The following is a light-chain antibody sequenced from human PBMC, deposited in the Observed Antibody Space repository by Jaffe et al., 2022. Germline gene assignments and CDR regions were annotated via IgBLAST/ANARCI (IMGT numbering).Light chain of an antibody. CDR1: NLGDKY. J-gene: IGLJ1*01. CDR2: HNN. V-gene: IGLV3-1*01. CDR3: QAWDGTIFFV. Sequence: SYDLTQPPSVSVSPGQTANITCSGDNLGDKYISWYQQKPGQSPVLVIYHNNKRPSGIPERFSGSNSGTTATLTISGTQDVDEADYYCQAWDGTIFFVFGPGTEVTVL.